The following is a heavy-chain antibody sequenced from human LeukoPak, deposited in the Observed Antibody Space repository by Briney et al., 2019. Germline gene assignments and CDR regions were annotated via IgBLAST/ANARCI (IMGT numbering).Heavy chain of an antibody. Sequence: GSLILSCAASGFTVSKNYMSWVRAAPGKGLEGVSVIYSGSTTYYPDSVMARFTISTDHSNNTLYLQMNSLRAEDTAVYYCARERRFGIYGMDVWGQGTTVTVSS. V-gene: IGHV3-66*01. CDR1: GFTVSKNY. D-gene: IGHD3-10*01. CDR3: ARERRFGIYGMDV. J-gene: IGHJ6*02. CDR2: IYSGSTT.